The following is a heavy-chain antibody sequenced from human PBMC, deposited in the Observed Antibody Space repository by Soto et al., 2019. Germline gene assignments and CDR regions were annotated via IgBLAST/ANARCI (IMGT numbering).Heavy chain of an antibody. CDR1: GDSVSSNSAA. Sequence: QVQLQQSGPGLVKPSQTLSLTCAVSGDSVSSNSAAWNWVRQSPSIGLEWLGRTYYRSKWNNDYAVPVKSRITSNPDTAKNQHSQQLNSVTREDTAVYYCARANLRIRGFDHWGQGTLVNVS. CDR2: TYYRSKWNN. V-gene: IGHV6-1*01. J-gene: IGHJ4*02. CDR3: ARANLRIRGFDH. D-gene: IGHD3-10*01.